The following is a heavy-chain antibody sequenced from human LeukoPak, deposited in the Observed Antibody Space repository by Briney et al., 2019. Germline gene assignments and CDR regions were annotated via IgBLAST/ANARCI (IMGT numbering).Heavy chain of an antibody. CDR2: ISGSGGST. J-gene: IGHJ4*02. V-gene: IGHV3-23*01. D-gene: IGHD1-20*01. Sequence: GESLRLSCAASGFSFSSYAMSWVRQAPGKGLEWVLAISGSGGSTYYEDSVKGRFTISRDNSKNTLYLQMNSLRAEDTAVYYCARARITGTTLPVDYWGQGTLVTVSS. CDR1: GFSFSSYA. CDR3: ARARITGTTLPVDY.